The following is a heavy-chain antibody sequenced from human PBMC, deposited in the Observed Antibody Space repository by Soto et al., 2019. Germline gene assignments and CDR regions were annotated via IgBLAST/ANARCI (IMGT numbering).Heavy chain of an antibody. CDR3: ARDLAAAAY. J-gene: IGHJ4*02. V-gene: IGHV1-46*01. D-gene: IGHD6-13*01. CDR2: INPLPTSGST. Sequence: QVQLVQSGAEVKKPGASVKVSCKASGYIFTNYYIHWVRQAPGQGLEWMAIINPLPTSGSTNYAQEFQGRVTVTRDTSTSTVCMELNSLRSDDTAIYYCARDLAAAAYWGQGTLVTVSS. CDR1: GYIFTNYY.